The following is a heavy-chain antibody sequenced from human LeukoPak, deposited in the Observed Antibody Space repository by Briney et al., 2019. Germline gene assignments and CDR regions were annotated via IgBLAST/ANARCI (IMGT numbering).Heavy chain of an antibody. CDR1: GFTFSNYT. Sequence: GGSLRLSCAASGFTFSNYTMNWVRQAPGKGLEWVSSISSRSSYIYYADSVKGRFTISRDNAKNSLYLQMNSLRAEDTAVYYCAREGYSSSGLGGFDYWGQGTLVTVSS. D-gene: IGHD6-13*01. CDR3: AREGYSSSGLGGFDY. V-gene: IGHV3-21*01. J-gene: IGHJ4*02. CDR2: ISSRSSYI.